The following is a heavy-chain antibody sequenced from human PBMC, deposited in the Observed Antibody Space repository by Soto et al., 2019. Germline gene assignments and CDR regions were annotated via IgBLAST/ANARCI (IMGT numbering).Heavy chain of an antibody. CDR2: IYWDGDE. J-gene: IGHJ4*02. Sequence: QITLKESGPTLVKPTQTLTLTCTFSGFSLSTSAEGVGWIRQPPGKALEWLALIYWDGDERYSPSLKSRLTITKDTSKNQVVLTMTNMDPADTATYSCAHASCTSADCYPNPYLDYWGQGILVTVSS. CDR1: GFSLSTSAEG. CDR3: AHASCTSADCYPNPYLDY. V-gene: IGHV2-5*02. D-gene: IGHD2-2*01.